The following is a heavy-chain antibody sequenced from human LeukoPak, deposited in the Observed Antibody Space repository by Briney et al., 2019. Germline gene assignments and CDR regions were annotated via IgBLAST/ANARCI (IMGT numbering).Heavy chain of an antibody. CDR3: AKRGVVIRVILVGFHKEAYYFDS. J-gene: IGHJ4*02. D-gene: IGHD3-22*01. Sequence: PGGSLRLSCAVSGITLSNYGMSWVRQDPGKGLEWVAAISDRGGRTNYADSVKGRFTISRDNPKNTLYLQMNSVRAEDTAVYFCAKRGVVIRVILVGFHKEAYYFDSWRQGALVTVSS. CDR1: GITLSNYG. V-gene: IGHV3-23*01. CDR2: ISDRGGRT.